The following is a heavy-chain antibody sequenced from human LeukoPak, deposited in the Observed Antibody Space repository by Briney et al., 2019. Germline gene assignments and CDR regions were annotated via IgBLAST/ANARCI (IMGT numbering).Heavy chain of an antibody. Sequence: GGSLRLSCAASGFTFTSYSMNWVRQAPGKGLEWVSSISSSSGYIYYADSVKGRFTISRDKAKNSLYLQMNSLRAEDTAVYNCARDMHHSDSSGYYDFDYWGQGTLVTVSS. CDR2: ISSSSGYI. CDR1: GFTFTSYS. D-gene: IGHD3-22*01. J-gene: IGHJ4*02. V-gene: IGHV3-21*01. CDR3: ARDMHHSDSSGYYDFDY.